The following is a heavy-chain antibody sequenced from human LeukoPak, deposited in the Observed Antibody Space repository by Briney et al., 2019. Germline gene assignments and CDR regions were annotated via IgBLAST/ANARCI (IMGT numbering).Heavy chain of an antibody. J-gene: IGHJ4*02. CDR3: ARVGRFLEWLPFDY. CDR2: ISSSGSTI. V-gene: IGHV3-11*01. Sequence: PGGSLRLSCAASGFTFSDYYMSWIRQAPGKGLEWVSYISSSGSTIYYADSVKGRFTISRGNAKNSLYLQMNSLRAEDTAVYYCARVGRFLEWLPFDYWGQGTLVTVSS. CDR1: GFTFSDYY. D-gene: IGHD3-3*01.